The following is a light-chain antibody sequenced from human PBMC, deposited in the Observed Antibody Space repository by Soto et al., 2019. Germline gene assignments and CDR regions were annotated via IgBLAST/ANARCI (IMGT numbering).Light chain of an antibody. CDR1: QGFGSN. Sequence: EIVMTQSPATLSVSQGEEATPSCRAIQGFGSNLAWYQQNPGQPPRLLIYVASTRATGIPARFSGSGPGTEFTLTISSLQSEDFAVYYCQQYNNWPPRDTFGGGTKVEIK. CDR2: VAS. J-gene: IGKJ4*01. V-gene: IGKV3-15*01. CDR3: QQYNNWPPRDT.